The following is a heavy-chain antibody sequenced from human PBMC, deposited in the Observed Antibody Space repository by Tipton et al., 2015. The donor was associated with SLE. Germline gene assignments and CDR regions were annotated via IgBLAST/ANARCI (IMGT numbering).Heavy chain of an antibody. CDR2: IYYSGST. Sequence: TLSLTCTVSGGSISSYYWSWIRQPPGKGLEWNGYIYYSGSTNYNPSLKSRVTISVDTSKNQFSLKLSSVTAADTAVYYCARERAAAIPGDAFDIWGQGTMVTVSS. V-gene: IGHV4-59*01. CDR3: ARERAAAIPGDAFDI. CDR1: GGSISSYY. J-gene: IGHJ3*02. D-gene: IGHD2-2*02.